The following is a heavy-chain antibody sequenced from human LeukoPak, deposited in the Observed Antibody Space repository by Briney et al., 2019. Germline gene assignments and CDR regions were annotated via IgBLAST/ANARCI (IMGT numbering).Heavy chain of an antibody. CDR3: ARLRGSGWYGEFDY. Sequence: ASVKVSCKASGYTFTNYDINWVRQATGQGLEWMGWINPNSGNTGHAQKFQGRVTITRNTSISTAYMELSSLRSEDTAVYYCARLRGSGWYGEFDYWGQGTLVTVSS. V-gene: IGHV1-8*01. CDR1: GYTFTNYD. D-gene: IGHD6-19*01. CDR2: INPNSGNT. J-gene: IGHJ4*02.